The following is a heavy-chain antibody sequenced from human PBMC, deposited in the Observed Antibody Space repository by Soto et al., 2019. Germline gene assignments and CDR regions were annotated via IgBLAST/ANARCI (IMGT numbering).Heavy chain of an antibody. V-gene: IGHV3-23*01. D-gene: IGHD3-22*01. CDR3: AKEVAPYDYDRSAFRSSEFDI. Sequence: EVQLLESGGGLVQPGGSLRLSCAASRFTFSSYAMSWVRQAPGKGLEWVSAISGSGGSTYYADSVKGRFTISRDNSKNTLYLQMTSLIAADTAVYYCAKEVAPYDYDRSAFRSSEFDIWGQGPMVTVS. CDR1: RFTFSSYA. CDR2: ISGSGGST. J-gene: IGHJ3*02.